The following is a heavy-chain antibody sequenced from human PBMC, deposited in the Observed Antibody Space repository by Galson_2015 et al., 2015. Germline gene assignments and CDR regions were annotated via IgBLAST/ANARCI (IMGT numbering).Heavy chain of an antibody. CDR2: IKQDGSEK. V-gene: IGHV3-7*01. CDR1: GFTFSSYW. D-gene: IGHD4-23*01. CDR3: ARGNGGNPPFDY. Sequence: SLRLSCAASGFTFSSYWMSWVRQAPGKGLEWVANIKQDGSEKYYVDSVEGRFTISRDNAKNSLYLQMNSLRAEDTAVYYCARGNGGNPPFDYWGQGTLVTVSS. J-gene: IGHJ4*02.